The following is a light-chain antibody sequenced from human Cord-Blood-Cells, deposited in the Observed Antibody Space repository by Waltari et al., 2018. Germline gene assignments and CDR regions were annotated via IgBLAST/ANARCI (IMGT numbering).Light chain of an antibody. Sequence: EIVLTQSPGTLSLSPGERATLACRSSPSVSSSYLAWYQQKPGQAPRLLIYGASSRATGIPDRFSGSGSGTDFTLTISRLEPEDFAVYYCQQYGRSPYTFGQGTKLEIK. J-gene: IGKJ2*01. V-gene: IGKV3-20*01. CDR1: PSVSSSY. CDR3: QQYGRSPYT. CDR2: GAS.